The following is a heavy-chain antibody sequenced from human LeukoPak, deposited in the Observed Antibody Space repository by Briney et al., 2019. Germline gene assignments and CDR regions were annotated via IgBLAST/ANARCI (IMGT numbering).Heavy chain of an antibody. CDR2: INPDSGGT. D-gene: IGHD3-22*01. CDR3: ARDSSGYQYQNNFDY. J-gene: IGHJ4*02. Sequence: ASVKVSCKTSGYTFTDYYMHWVRQAPGQGLEWMGWINPDSGGTNSAQKFQGRVTMTRDTSISTAYMELSRLRSDDTAVYYCARDSSGYQYQNNFDYWGQGTLVTVSS. V-gene: IGHV1-2*02. CDR1: GYTFTDYY.